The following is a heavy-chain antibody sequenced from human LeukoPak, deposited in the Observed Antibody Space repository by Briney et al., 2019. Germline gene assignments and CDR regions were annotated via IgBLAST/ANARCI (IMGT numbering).Heavy chain of an antibody. CDR3: ARVGADSYFDY. V-gene: IGHV1-69*13. CDR2: IIPIFGTA. CDR1: GGTFSSYA. Sequence: SVKVSCKASGGTFSSYATSWVRQAPGQGLEWMGGIIPIFGTANYAQKFQGRVTITADESTSTAYMELSSLRSEDTAVYYCARVGADSYFDYWGQGTLVTVSS. J-gene: IGHJ4*02. D-gene: IGHD1-26*01.